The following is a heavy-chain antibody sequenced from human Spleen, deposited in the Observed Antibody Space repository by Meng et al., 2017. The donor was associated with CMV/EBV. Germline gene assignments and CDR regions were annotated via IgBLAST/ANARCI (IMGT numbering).Heavy chain of an antibody. CDR3: AGGERLGV. V-gene: IGHV3-74*01. J-gene: IGHJ6*02. D-gene: IGHD3-22*01. CDR1: GFTFSSYW. Sequence: GESLKISCAASGFTFSSYWMHWVRQAPGEGLVWVSRINTDGSSTTYADSVKGRFTISRDNAKNTLYVQMNSLRAEDTAVYYCAGGERLGVWGQGTTVTVSS. CDR2: INTDGSST.